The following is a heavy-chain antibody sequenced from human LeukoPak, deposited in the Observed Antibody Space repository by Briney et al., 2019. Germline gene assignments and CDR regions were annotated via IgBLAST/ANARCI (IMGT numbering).Heavy chain of an antibody. CDR3: TTLTVTYSYYGMDV. CDR1: GFTFSSYS. J-gene: IGHJ6*02. V-gene: IGHV3-48*04. Sequence: PGGSLRLSCAASGFTFSSYSMNWVRQAPGKGLEWVSYISSSSSTIYYADSVKGRFTISRDNAKNSLYLQMNSLRAEDTAVYFCTTLTVTYSYYGMDVWGQGTTVTVSS. D-gene: IGHD4-17*01. CDR2: ISSSSSTI.